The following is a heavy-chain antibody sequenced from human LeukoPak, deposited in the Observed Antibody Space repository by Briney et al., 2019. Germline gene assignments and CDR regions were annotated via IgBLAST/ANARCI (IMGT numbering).Heavy chain of an antibody. V-gene: IGHV3-21*04. CDR2: ISSSSSYI. CDR1: GFTFSSYS. D-gene: IGHD1-26*01. Sequence: PGGSLRLSCAASGFTFSSYSMNWVRQAPGKGLEWVSSISSSSSYIYYADSVKGRFTISRGNSKNTLYLQMNSLRAEDTAVYYCAKDHDGSYYTKNAFDIWGQGTMVTVSS. CDR3: AKDHDGSYYTKNAFDI. J-gene: IGHJ3*02.